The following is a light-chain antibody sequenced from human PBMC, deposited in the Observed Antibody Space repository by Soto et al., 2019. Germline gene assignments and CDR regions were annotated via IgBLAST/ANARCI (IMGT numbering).Light chain of an antibody. V-gene: IGLV1-51*01. CDR3: GAWDSSLKAVV. CDR1: SSNIGNNY. CDR2: DND. Sequence: QSVLTQPPSVSAAPGQKVTLSCSGSSSNIGNNYVSWYQQLPGTAPKLLIYDNDKRPSGIPDRFSGSKSGTSGTLGITGLQNGDEADYSCGAWDSSLKAVVFGGGTQLTAL. J-gene: IGLJ3*02.